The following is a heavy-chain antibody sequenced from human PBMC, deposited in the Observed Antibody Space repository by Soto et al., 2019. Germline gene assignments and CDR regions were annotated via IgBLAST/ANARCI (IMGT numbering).Heavy chain of an antibody. CDR1: GYTFTSYP. J-gene: IGHJ6*02. V-gene: IGHV1-3*01. Sequence: ASVKVSCKASGYTFTSYPTHWVRQAPGQRLEWMGWIDAGNGNTKYSQKFRGRVTFTTDTSASTAYMDLSSLRSEDTAVYYCARAGYTYCSPYFGMDVWGQGTKVTV. CDR2: IDAGNGNT. D-gene: IGHD5-18*01. CDR3: ARAGYTYCSPYFGMDV.